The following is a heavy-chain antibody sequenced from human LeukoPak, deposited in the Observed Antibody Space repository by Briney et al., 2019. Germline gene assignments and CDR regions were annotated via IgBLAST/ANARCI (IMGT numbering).Heavy chain of an antibody. CDR3: ATGSSVPLGAFDI. D-gene: IGHD6-19*01. V-gene: IGHV1-69-2*01. CDR1: GYTFTDYY. J-gene: IGHJ3*02. Sequence: ASVKVSCKVYGYTFTDYYMHWVQQAPGEGLEWMGLVDPEDGETIYAEKFQGRVTITADTSTDTAYMELSSLRSEDTAVYYCATGSSVPLGAFDIWGQGTMVTVSS. CDR2: VDPEDGET.